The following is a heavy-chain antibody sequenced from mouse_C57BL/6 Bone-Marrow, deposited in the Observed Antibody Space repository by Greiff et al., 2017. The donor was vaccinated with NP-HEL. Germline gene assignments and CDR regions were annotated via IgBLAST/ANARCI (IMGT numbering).Heavy chain of an antibody. V-gene: IGHV1-69*01. CDR2: IDPSDSYT. Sequence: QVQLQQPGAELVMPGASVKLSCKASGYTFTSYWMHWVKQRPGQGLEWIGEIDPSDSYTNYNQKFKGKSTLTVDKSSSTAYMQLSSLTSEDSAVDYCARTYYGSSYFDYWGQGTTLTVSS. CDR3: ARTYYGSSYFDY. D-gene: IGHD1-1*01. CDR1: GYTFTSYW. J-gene: IGHJ2*01.